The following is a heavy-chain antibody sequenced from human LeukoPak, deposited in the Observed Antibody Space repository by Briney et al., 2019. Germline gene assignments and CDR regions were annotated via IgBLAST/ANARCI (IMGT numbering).Heavy chain of an antibody. J-gene: IGHJ4*02. D-gene: IGHD3-10*01. V-gene: IGHV4-30-4*01. CDR2: IYYTGST. CDR1: GGSISSGDSY. CDR3: ARDRYYGSSFLDY. Sequence: PSETLSLTCTVSGGSISSGDSYWSWIRQPPGKGLEWIGCIYYTGSTSYNPSLKSRITISVDTSKNQFSLGLNSVTAADTAVYYCARDRYYGSSFLDYWGQGTLVAVSS.